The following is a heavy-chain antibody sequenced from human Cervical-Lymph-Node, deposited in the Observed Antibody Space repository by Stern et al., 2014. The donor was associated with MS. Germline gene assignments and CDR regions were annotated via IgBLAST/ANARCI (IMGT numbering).Heavy chain of an antibody. V-gene: IGHV3-74*02. CDR3: ASAYRES. J-gene: IGHJ4*02. D-gene: IGHD1-1*01. CDR2: INGDGTVS. Sequence: VQLVESGGGIVQPGGSLMISCVASGFNFRTYWMHWVRQGPGKGLEWVSRINGDGTVSTYADSVRGRFTISRNNANNTMSLQLDNLRVEDTAIYYCASAYRESWGQGTLVTVST. CDR1: GFNFRTYW.